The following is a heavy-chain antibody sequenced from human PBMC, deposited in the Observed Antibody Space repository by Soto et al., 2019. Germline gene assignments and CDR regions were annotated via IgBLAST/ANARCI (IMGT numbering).Heavy chain of an antibody. V-gene: IGHV3-53*04. CDR1: GFTVSSNY. D-gene: IGHD2-15*01. CDR2: IYSGGST. Sequence: EVQLVESGGGLVQPGGSLRLSCAASGFTVSSNYMSWVRQAPGKGLEWVSVIYSGGSTYYADSVKGRFTISRHNSKNTLYLQMNSLIAEDTAVYYCARDMGRGLIDYWGQGTLVTVSS. J-gene: IGHJ4*02. CDR3: ARDMGRGLIDY.